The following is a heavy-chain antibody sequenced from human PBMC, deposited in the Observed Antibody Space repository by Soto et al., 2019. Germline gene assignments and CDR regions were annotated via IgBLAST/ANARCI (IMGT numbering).Heavy chain of an antibody. CDR3: AKDFPDDSSGYYYGPIDY. V-gene: IGHV3-23*01. D-gene: IGHD3-22*01. CDR1: GFTFSSYA. J-gene: IGHJ4*02. CDR2: ISGSGGST. Sequence: GGSLRLSCAASGFTFSSYAMSWVRQAPGKGLEWVSAISGSGGSTYYADSVKGRFTISRDNSKNTLYLQMNSLRAEDTAVYYCAKDFPDDSSGYYYGPIDYWGQGTLVTVS.